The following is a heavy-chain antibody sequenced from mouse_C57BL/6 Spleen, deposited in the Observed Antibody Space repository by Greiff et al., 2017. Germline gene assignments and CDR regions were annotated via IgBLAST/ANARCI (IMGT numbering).Heavy chain of an antibody. CDR2: IYPGDGDT. Sequence: QVQLQQSGPELVKPGASVKISCKASGYAFSSSWMNWVKQRPGKGLEWIGRIYPGDGDTNYNGKFKGKATLTADKSSSTAYMQLSSLTSEDSAVYFCARSDYSNYVYAMDYWGQGTSVTVSS. CDR1: GYAFSSSW. J-gene: IGHJ4*01. CDR3: ARSDYSNYVYAMDY. D-gene: IGHD2-5*01. V-gene: IGHV1-82*01.